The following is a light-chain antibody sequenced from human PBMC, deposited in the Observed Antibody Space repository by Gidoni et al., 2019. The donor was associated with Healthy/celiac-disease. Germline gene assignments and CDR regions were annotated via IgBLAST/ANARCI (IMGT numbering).Light chain of an antibody. J-gene: IGKJ1*01. V-gene: IGKV3-15*01. CDR1: QSVSSN. CDR3: QQYNNWWT. CDR2: GAS. Sequence: DIVMTQSPATLSVSPGERATLSCRASQSVSSNLAWYQQKPGQAPQLLIYGASTGATGIPARFSGSGSGTEFTLTISSLQSEDFSVYYCQQYNNWWTFGQGTKVEIK.